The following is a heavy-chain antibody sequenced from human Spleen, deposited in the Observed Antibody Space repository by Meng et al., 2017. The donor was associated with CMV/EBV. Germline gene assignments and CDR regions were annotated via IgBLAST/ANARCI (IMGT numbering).Heavy chain of an antibody. V-gene: IGHV3-21*01. J-gene: IGHJ6*02. CDR1: GFTFSAFS. D-gene: IGHD3-3*01. CDR2: ISTTSSYI. Sequence: GESLKISCAASGFTFSAFSMNWVRQAPGKGLEWVSSISTTSSYIYYADSLKGRFTISRDNGKNTLYLHISSLRVEDTAVYYCAGLGVTITNGLDVWGQGTTVTVSS. CDR3: AGLGVTITNGLDV.